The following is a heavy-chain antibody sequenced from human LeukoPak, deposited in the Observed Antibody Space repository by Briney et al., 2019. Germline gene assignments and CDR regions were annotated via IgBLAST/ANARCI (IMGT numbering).Heavy chain of an antibody. D-gene: IGHD3-10*01. CDR1: GFTFSDYY. J-gene: IGHJ3*02. CDR3: ARDLVTMVRGASDAFDI. Sequence: GGSLRPSCAASGFTFSDYYMSWIRQAPGKGLEWVSYISSSGSTIYYADSVKGRFTISRDNAKNSLYLQMNSLRAEDTAVYYCARDLVTMVRGASDAFDIWGQGTMVTVSS. CDR2: ISSSGSTI. V-gene: IGHV3-11*01.